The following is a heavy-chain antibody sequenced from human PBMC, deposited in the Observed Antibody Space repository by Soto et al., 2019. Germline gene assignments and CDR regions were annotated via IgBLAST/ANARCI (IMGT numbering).Heavy chain of an antibody. CDR3: ARETADHGYGMDV. Sequence: PSETLSLTCTVSGGSISSSSYYWGWIRQPPGKGLEWIGSIYYSGSTYYNPSLKSRVTISVDTSKNQFSLKLSSVTAADTAVYYCARETADHGYGMDVWGQGTTVTVSS. J-gene: IGHJ6*02. D-gene: IGHD7-27*01. V-gene: IGHV4-39*01. CDR2: IYYSGST. CDR1: GGSISSSSYY.